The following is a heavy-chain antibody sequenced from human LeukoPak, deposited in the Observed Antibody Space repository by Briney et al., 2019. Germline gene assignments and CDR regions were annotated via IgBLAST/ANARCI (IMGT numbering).Heavy chain of an antibody. CDR1: GGSISSYY. D-gene: IGHD1/OR15-1a*01. V-gene: IGHV4-59*08. Sequence: SETLSLTCTVSGGSISSYYWSWIRQPPGKGLEWTGYIYYSGSTNYNPSLKSRVTISVDTSKNQFSLKLSSVTAADTAVYYCARGNTYNWFDPWGQGTLVTVSS. J-gene: IGHJ5*02. CDR2: IYYSGST. CDR3: ARGNTYNWFDP.